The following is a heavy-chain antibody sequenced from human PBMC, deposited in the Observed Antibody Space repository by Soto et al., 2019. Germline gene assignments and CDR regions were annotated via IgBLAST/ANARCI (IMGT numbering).Heavy chain of an antibody. CDR3: ARRGGYCSSTSCYTGMDYYYYGMDV. CDR1: GYTFTSYD. Sequence: QVQLVQSGAELKKPGASVKVSCKASGYTFTSYDINWVRQATGQGLEWMGWMNPNSGNSGYAQKFQGRVTMTRNTSISTAYMELSSLRSEDTAVYYCARRGGYCSSTSCYTGMDYYYYGMDVWGQGTTVTVSS. V-gene: IGHV1-8*01. J-gene: IGHJ6*02. CDR2: MNPNSGNS. D-gene: IGHD2-2*02.